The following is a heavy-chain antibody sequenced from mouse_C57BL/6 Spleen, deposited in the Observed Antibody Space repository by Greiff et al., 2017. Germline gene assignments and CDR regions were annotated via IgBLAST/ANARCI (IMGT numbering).Heavy chain of an antibody. J-gene: IGHJ3*01. CDR2: INPNYGTP. Sequence: VQLKQSGPELVKPGASVKISCKASGYSFTDYNMNWVKQSNGKSLEWIGVINPNYGTPSYNQKFKGKATFTVDQSSSTAYMQLNSLTSEDSAVYYCARRDYGSSPFAYWGQGTLVTVSA. CDR1: GYSFTDYN. V-gene: IGHV1-39*01. CDR3: ARRDYGSSPFAY. D-gene: IGHD1-1*01.